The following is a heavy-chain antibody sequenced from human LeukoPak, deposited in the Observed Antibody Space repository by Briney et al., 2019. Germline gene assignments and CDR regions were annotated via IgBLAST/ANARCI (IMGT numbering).Heavy chain of an antibody. CDR1: GYTFTSYG. D-gene: IGHD2-2*01. Sequence: ASVKVSCKASGYTFTSYGISWVRQAPGQGLEWMGWISAYNGNTNYAQKLQGRVTMTTDTSTSTAYMELRSLRSDDTAVYYCAKGAQDTVVVPAAMGLDWFDPWGQGALVTVSS. CDR2: ISAYNGNT. CDR3: AKGAQDTVVVPAAMGLDWFDP. V-gene: IGHV1-18*01. J-gene: IGHJ5*02.